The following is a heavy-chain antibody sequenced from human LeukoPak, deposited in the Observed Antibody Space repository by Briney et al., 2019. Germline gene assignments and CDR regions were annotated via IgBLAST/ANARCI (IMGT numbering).Heavy chain of an antibody. Sequence: GRSLRLSCAASGFTLRSYGMSWVRQAPGKGLEWVSGISSSGGGTYYADFVKGRFTISRDNSKNTLYLQMNSLRAEDTAVYYCAKQYTFFDSWGQGTLVTVSS. CDR3: AKQYTFFDS. CDR2: ISSSGGGT. D-gene: IGHD5-18*01. J-gene: IGHJ4*02. CDR1: GFTLRSYG. V-gene: IGHV3-23*01.